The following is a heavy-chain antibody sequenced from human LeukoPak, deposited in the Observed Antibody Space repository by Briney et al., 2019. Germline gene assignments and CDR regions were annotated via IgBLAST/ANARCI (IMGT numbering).Heavy chain of an antibody. CDR1: GGSISSYY. CDR3: ARSSYSGTYAGGY. Sequence: SETLSLTCTVSGGSISSYYWXWIRQPPGXXLXXIXYIYYGGSTYHNPSLNSRVNISMDTPTNQFSLTLRSVTAADTAVYYCARSSYSGTYAGGYWGQGSLVTVSS. D-gene: IGHD1-26*01. CDR2: IYYGGST. J-gene: IGHJ4*02. V-gene: IGHV4-59*01.